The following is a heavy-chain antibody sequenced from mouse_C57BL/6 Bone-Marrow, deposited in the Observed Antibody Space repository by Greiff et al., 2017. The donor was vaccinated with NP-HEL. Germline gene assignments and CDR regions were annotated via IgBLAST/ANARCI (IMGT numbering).Heavy chain of an antibody. Sequence: EVKLVESGGGLVQPGGSLKLSCAASGFTFSDYYMYWVRQTPEKRLEWVAYISNGGGSTYYPDTVKGRFTISRDNAKNTLYLQTSRLKSEDTAMYYCARRYYGSSPWYFDVWGTGTTVTVSS. CDR2: ISNGGGST. J-gene: IGHJ1*03. CDR3: ARRYYGSSPWYFDV. D-gene: IGHD1-1*01. V-gene: IGHV5-12*01. CDR1: GFTFSDYY.